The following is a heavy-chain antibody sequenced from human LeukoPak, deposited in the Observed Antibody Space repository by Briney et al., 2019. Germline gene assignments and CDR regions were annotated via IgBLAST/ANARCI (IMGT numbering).Heavy chain of an antibody. CDR1: GGSFSGYY. V-gene: IGHV4-34*01. CDR2: INHSGST. CDR3: ARGIAARHYYYYYMDV. D-gene: IGHD6-6*01. Sequence: MPSETLSLTCAVYGGSFSGYYWSWIRQPPGKWLEWIGEINHSGSTNYNPSLKSRVTISVDTSKNQFSLKLSSVTAADTAVYYCARGIAARHYYYYYMDVWGKGTTVTVSS. J-gene: IGHJ6*03.